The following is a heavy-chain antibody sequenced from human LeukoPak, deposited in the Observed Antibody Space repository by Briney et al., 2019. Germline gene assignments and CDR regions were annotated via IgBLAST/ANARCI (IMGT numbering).Heavy chain of an antibody. CDR2: INHSGST. J-gene: IGHJ4*02. D-gene: IGHD3-10*01. CDR1: GGSFSGYY. V-gene: IGHV4-34*01. Sequence: SETLSLTCAVYGGSFSGYYWSWIRQPPGKGLEWIGEINHSGSTNYDPSLKSRATISVDTSKNQFSLKLSSVTAADTAVYYCARGLRLLWFGEPNHLYYFDYWGQGTLVTVSS. CDR3: ARGLRLLWFGEPNHLYYFDY.